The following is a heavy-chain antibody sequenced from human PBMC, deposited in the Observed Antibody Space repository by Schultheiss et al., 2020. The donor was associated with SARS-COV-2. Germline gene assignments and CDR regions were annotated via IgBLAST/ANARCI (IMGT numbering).Heavy chain of an antibody. V-gene: IGHV3-30*18. CDR1: GFTFSSYG. D-gene: IGHD3-10*01. J-gene: IGHJ4*02. CDR3: AKDGGALGENDY. CDR2: ISYDGSNK. Sequence: GESLKISCAASGFTFSSYGMHWVRQAPGKGLEWVAVISYDGSNKYYADSVKGRFTISRDNSKNTLYLQMNSLRAEDTAVYYCAKDGGALGENDYWGQGTLVTVSS.